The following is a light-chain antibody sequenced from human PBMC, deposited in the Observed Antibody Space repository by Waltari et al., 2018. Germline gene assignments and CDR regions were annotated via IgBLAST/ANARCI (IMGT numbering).Light chain of an antibody. Sequence: QLALPQPPSPPGPPGQSSPSPSLGPSSDVVGYICVSWYHQHPGKAPNPMIYDVSKRPSGVPDRFSGSKSGNTAYLTVSGLQAEDEADYYCNSYAGSNSVLFGAGTKLTVL. CDR3: NSYAGSNSVL. CDR1: SSDVVGYIC. CDR2: DVS. J-gene: IGLJ2*01. V-gene: IGLV2-8*01.